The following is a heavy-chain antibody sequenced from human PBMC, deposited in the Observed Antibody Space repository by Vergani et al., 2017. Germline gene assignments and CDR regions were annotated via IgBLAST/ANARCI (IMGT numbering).Heavy chain of an antibody. CDR3: ARYHRDYNNDPGTFDI. D-gene: IGHD4-11*01. Sequence: QVQLVESGGGLVKPGGSLRLSCAASGFSFSDHYMTWIRQAPGKGLEWVSYISNSGNTIEYADSVKGRFSISRDNAKSSLFLQMDSLRAEDTAVYYCARYHRDYNNDPGTFDIWGQGSMVTVSS. CDR2: ISNSGNTI. V-gene: IGHV3-11*01. J-gene: IGHJ3*02. CDR1: GFSFSDHY.